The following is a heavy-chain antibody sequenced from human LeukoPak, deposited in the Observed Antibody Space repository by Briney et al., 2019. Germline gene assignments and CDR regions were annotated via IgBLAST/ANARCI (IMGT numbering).Heavy chain of an antibody. J-gene: IGHJ4*02. V-gene: IGHV3-48*02. CDR3: ARDSAIAAAGGYFDY. CDR2: ITSSSGTI. D-gene: IGHD6-13*01. CDR1: GFTFGTYI. Sequence: GGSLRLSCAASGFTFGTYIMNWVRQAPGKGLEWVSYITSSSGTIYYADSVKGRFTISRDNAKNSLYLQMNSLRDEDTAVYYCARDSAIAAAGGYFDYWGQGTLVTVSS.